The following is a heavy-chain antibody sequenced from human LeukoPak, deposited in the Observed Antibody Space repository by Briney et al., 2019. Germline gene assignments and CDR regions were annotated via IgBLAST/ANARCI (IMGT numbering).Heavy chain of an antibody. CDR1: GFTFSTYV. CDR3: VRGSGY. CDR2: ISSNGDNT. V-gene: IGHV3-64D*06. Sequence: GGSLRLSCSVSGFTFSTYVMHWVRQAPGKGLEYVSAISSNGDNTYYADSVKGRFTISRDNSKNTLYLQMSSLRADDTAVYYCVRGSGYWGQGTLVTVSS. D-gene: IGHD3-10*01. J-gene: IGHJ4*02.